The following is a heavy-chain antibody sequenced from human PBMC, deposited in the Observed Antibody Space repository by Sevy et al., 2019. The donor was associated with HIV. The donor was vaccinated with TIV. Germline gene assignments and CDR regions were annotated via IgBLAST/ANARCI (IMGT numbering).Heavy chain of an antibody. D-gene: IGHD6-19*01. CDR2: IHYKGSDK. CDR1: GFIFSSFG. J-gene: IGHJ6*02. CDR3: AKDYSTGWYGYYYGMDV. V-gene: IGHV3-30*02. Sequence: GGSLRLSCAASGFIFSSFGMHWVRQAPGMGLEWVAFIHYKGSDKYYADAVKGRYTISRDNSKNTVYLQMSSLRAEDTAVYYCAKDYSTGWYGYYYGMDVRGQGTTVTVSS.